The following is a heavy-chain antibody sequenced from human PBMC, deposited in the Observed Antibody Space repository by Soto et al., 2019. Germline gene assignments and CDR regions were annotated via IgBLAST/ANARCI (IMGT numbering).Heavy chain of an antibody. CDR2: IYYSGST. CDR1: GGSISSGGYY. V-gene: IGHV4-31*03. Sequence: QVQLQESGPGLVKPSQTLSLTCTVSGGSISSGGYYWSWIRQHPGKGLEWIGYIYYSGSTYYNPSPKSRVTISVDSSKNQFSLKLSSVTAADTAVYYCASLTVTTPTHDYWGQGTLVTVSS. D-gene: IGHD4-17*01. CDR3: ASLTVTTPTHDY. J-gene: IGHJ4*02.